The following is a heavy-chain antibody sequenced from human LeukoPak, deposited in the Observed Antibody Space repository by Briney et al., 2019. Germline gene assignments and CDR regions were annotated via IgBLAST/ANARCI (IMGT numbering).Heavy chain of an antibody. CDR3: ATACSGGSCYRVYYYGMDV. CDR2: FDPKDGET. D-gene: IGHD2-15*01. Sequence: ASVKVSCKVSGYTLTELSMHWVRQAPGKGLEWMGGFDPKDGETIYAQKFQGRVTMTEDTSTDTAYMELSSLRSEDTAVYYCATACSGGSCYRVYYYGMDVWGQGATVTVSS. CDR1: GYTLTELS. V-gene: IGHV1-24*01. J-gene: IGHJ6*02.